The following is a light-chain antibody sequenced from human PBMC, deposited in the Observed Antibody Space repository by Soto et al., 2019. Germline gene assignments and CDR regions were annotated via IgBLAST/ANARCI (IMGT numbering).Light chain of an antibody. Sequence: EVVLTQSPGSLSLSPGQRATLSCRASQSVDSTFFAWYQKKPGQAPRLLIYGASKRATGIPDRFSGSGSGTDSTLIISRLEPEDFAVYYCQQYMSSVTFGKGLKVEIK. CDR2: GAS. CDR3: QQYMSSVT. J-gene: IGKJ1*01. V-gene: IGKV3-20*01. CDR1: QSVDSTF.